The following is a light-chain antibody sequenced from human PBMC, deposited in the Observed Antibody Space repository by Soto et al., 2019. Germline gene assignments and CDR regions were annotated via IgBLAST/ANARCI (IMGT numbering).Light chain of an antibody. CDR2: TAS. CDR3: QQYNTFWT. CDR1: QGIRSE. V-gene: IGKV1-17*01. J-gene: IGKJ1*01. Sequence: IQMTQSPSSLSASVGDRVTITCRASQGIRSELGWYQQKPGKAPNLLISTASTLQSGVPSRFSGSGSGTEFTLTISSLQPDDFATYYCQQYNTFWTFGQGTKVDIK.